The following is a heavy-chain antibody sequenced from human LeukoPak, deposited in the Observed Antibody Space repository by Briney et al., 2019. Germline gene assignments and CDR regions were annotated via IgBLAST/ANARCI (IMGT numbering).Heavy chain of an antibody. V-gene: IGHV1-8*02. Sequence: ASVKVSCKASGYTFTGYYMHWVRQATGQGLEWMGWMNPNSGNTGYAQKFQGRVTVTRNTSISTAYMELSSLRSEDTAVYYCARGQSITIFGATPIDYWGQGTLVTVSS. J-gene: IGHJ4*02. D-gene: IGHD3-3*01. CDR1: GYTFTGYY. CDR2: MNPNSGNT. CDR3: ARGQSITIFGATPIDY.